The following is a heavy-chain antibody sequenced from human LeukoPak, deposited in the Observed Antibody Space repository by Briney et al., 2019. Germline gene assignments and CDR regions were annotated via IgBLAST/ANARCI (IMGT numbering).Heavy chain of an antibody. Sequence: GGSLRLSCAASGFTFSSYSMNWVRQAPGKGLQWVSTITGTTHYADSVRGRFTISRDNSKNILYLQMNSLSTEDTAIYYCAKAFREYGSSTYSSFDIWGQGTMVTVSS. CDR3: AKAFREYGSSTYSSFDI. D-gene: IGHD6-13*01. CDR1: GFTFSSYS. V-gene: IGHV3-23*01. J-gene: IGHJ3*02. CDR2: ITGTT.